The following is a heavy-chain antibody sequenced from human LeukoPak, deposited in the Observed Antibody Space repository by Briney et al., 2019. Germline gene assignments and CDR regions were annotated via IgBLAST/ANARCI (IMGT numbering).Heavy chain of an antibody. CDR2: INPNSGGT. V-gene: IGHV1-2*02. Sequence: GASVKVSCKASGYIFTGYYMHWVRQAPGQGLEWMGCINPNSGGTIYAQKLQGRVTMTRDTSISTAYMELSRLISDDTAVYYCARAGAATVPDWPFDLWGRGTLVTVSS. D-gene: IGHD6-13*01. J-gene: IGHJ2*01. CDR3: ARAGAATVPDWPFDL. CDR1: GYIFTGYY.